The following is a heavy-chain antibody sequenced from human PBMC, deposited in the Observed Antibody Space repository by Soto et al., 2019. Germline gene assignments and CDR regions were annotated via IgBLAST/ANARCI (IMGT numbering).Heavy chain of an antibody. Sequence: QVQQVESGGGVVQPGRSLRLSCAASGFTFSSYGMHWVRQAPGKGLEWVAVIWYDGSNKYYADSVKGRFTISRDNSKNTLYLQMNSLRAEDTAVYYCARGGLTDYFDYWGQGTLVTVSS. CDR3: ARGGLTDYFDY. CDR1: GFTFSSYG. CDR2: IWYDGSNK. V-gene: IGHV3-33*01. J-gene: IGHJ4*02. D-gene: IGHD2-21*02.